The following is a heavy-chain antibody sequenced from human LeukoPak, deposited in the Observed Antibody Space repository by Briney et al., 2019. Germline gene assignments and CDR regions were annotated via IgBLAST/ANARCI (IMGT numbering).Heavy chain of an antibody. CDR3: ASPGGYCSSTSCYHFDY. CDR2: IYHNGNT. D-gene: IGHD2-2*01. Sequence: SGTLSLTCAVSGGSISTNNWWHWVRQSPGKGLEWIGEIYHNGNTNYNPSLKSRVTMSVDTSKNQFSLKVNYVTAADTAVYYCASPGGYCSSTSCYHFDYWGQGTLVTVSS. V-gene: IGHV4-4*02. J-gene: IGHJ4*02. CDR1: GGSISTNNW.